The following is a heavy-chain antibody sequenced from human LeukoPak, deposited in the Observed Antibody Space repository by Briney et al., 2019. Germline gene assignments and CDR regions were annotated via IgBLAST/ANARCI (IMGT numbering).Heavy chain of an antibody. CDR1: GFSFSIYG. Sequence: GSLRLSCAASGFSFSIYGMHWVRQAPGKGLEWIGYIYYSGSTNYNPSLKSRVTISVDTSKNQFSLKLTSVTAADTAVYYCARIETYSSGWYDAFFDYWGQGTLVTV. CDR3: ARIETYSSGWYDAFFDY. D-gene: IGHD6-19*01. V-gene: IGHV4-59*08. J-gene: IGHJ4*02. CDR2: IYYSGST.